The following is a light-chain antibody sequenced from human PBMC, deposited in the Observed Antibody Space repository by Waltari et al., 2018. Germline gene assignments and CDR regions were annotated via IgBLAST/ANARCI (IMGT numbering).Light chain of an antibody. J-gene: IGLJ2*01. CDR1: SSNIGNNA. CDR3: AAWDDSLSGRGVV. V-gene: IGLV1-36*01. Sequence: QSVLTQPPSVSEAPRQRVTISCSGSSSNIGNNAVNWYQQLPGKAPKLLIYYDDLLPSGVSDRFSGSKSGTSASLAISGLQSEDEADYYCAAWDDSLSGRGVVFGGGTKLTVL. CDR2: YDD.